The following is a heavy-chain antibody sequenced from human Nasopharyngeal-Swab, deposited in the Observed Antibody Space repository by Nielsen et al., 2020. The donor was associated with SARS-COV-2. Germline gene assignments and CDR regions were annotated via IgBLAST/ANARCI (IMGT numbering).Heavy chain of an antibody. V-gene: IGHV3-21*01. J-gene: IGHJ4*02. D-gene: IGHD6-19*01. CDR1: GFTFSSYS. Sequence: GESLKISCAASGFTFSSYSMNWVRQAPGKGLEWVSSISSSSSYIYYADSVKGRFTISRDNAKNSLYLQMNSLRDEDTAVYYCARDDGQWLNPVYYFDYWGQGTLVTVSS. CDR2: ISSSSSYI. CDR3: ARDDGQWLNPVYYFDY.